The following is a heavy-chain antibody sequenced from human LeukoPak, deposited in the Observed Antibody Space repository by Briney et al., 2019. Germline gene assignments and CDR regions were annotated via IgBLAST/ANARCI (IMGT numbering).Heavy chain of an antibody. Sequence: GGSLRLSCAASGFIFSRYGMHWVRQAPGKGLEWVAFIRFDGTKKYYADSVKGRFTISRDNSNNTLSVQMNSLRTEDTAVYYCARGRIAAAGTFYYYYYMDVWGKGTTVTVSS. CDR2: IRFDGTKK. CDR1: GFIFSRYG. J-gene: IGHJ6*03. V-gene: IGHV3-30*02. CDR3: ARGRIAAAGTFYYYYYMDV. D-gene: IGHD6-13*01.